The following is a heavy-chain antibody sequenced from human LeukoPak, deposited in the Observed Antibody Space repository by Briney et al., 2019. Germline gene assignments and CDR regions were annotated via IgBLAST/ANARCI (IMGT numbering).Heavy chain of an antibody. Sequence: GGSLRLSRAASGFTFSSYGMHWVRQAPGKGLEWVAVISYDGSNKYYADSVKGRFTISRDNSKNTLYLQMNSLRAEDTDVYYCAKDIWSSGYYSLLDYWGQGTLVTVSS. CDR1: GFTFSSYG. V-gene: IGHV3-30*18. CDR2: ISYDGSNK. J-gene: IGHJ4*02. CDR3: AKDIWSSGYYSLLDY. D-gene: IGHD3-22*01.